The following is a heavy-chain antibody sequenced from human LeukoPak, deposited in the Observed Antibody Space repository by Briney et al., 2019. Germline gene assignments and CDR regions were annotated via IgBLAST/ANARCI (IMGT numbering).Heavy chain of an antibody. D-gene: IGHD3-22*01. CDR3: AKEATYYYDSSGYYYIDYFDY. Sequence: GRSLRLSCAASGFTFSSYGMHWVRKAPGQGLELVAVISYDGSNKYYADSVKGRFTISRDNSKNTLYLQMNSLRAEDTAVYYCAKEATYYYDSSGYYYIDYFDYWGQGTLVTVSS. V-gene: IGHV3-30*18. CDR2: ISYDGSNK. J-gene: IGHJ4*02. CDR1: GFTFSSYG.